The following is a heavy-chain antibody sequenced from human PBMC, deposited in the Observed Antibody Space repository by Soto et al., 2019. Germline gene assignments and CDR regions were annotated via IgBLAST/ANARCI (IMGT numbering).Heavy chain of an antibody. CDR1: GFTFSGYT. CDR3: SKDGWEN. D-gene: IGHD6-19*01. J-gene: IGHJ4*02. V-gene: IGHV3-23*01. CDR2: ISHSGEST. Sequence: EVQLLESGGGLAQPGGSLRLSCAASGFTFSGYTMAWVRQAPGKGLEWVSTISHSGESTYYAESVKGRFTISRDNSKNTLYLRMNSLRGEDTAVYFCSKDGWENWGQGTLVTVAS.